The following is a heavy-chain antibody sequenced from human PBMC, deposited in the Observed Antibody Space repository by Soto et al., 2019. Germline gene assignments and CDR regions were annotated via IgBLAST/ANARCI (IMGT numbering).Heavy chain of an antibody. CDR2: ISYDGSNK. Sequence: GGSLRLSCAASGFTFSSYAMHWVRQAPGKGLEWVAVISYDGSNKYYADSVKGRFTISRDNSKNTLYLQMNSLRAEDTAVYYCARYSPYGGYCSGGSCYHEYFQHWGQGTLVTVSS. V-gene: IGHV3-30-3*01. J-gene: IGHJ1*01. CDR1: GFTFSSYA. D-gene: IGHD2-15*01. CDR3: ARYSPYGGYCSGGSCYHEYFQH.